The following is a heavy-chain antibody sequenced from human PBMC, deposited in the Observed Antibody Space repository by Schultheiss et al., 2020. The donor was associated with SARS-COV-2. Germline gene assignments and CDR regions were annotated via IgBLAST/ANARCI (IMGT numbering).Heavy chain of an antibody. J-gene: IGHJ6*02. CDR1: GFTFSSYA. V-gene: IGHV3-30-3*01. D-gene: IGHD1-7*01. CDR3: ARVGSITGTIRYYGMDV. CDR2: ISYDGSNK. Sequence: GGSLRLSCAASGFTFSSYAMHWVRQAPGKGLEWVAVISYDGSNKYYADSVKGRFTISRDNSKNTLYLQMNSLRAEDTAVYYCARVGSITGTIRYYGMDVWGQGTTVTVSS.